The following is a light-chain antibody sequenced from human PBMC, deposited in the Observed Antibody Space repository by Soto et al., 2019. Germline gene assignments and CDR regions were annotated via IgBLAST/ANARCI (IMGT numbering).Light chain of an antibody. J-gene: IGKJ1*01. CDR3: QQYNTWPRT. V-gene: IGKV3-15*01. Sequence: EIVMTQSPATLSVSPGERATLSCRASQSVTSKLAWYQQKPGQAPRILIYGASTRATGIPVRFSGSGSGTEFTVTVISLPSEDFAVYYCQQYNTWPRTFGQGTKVEIK. CDR1: QSVTSK. CDR2: GAS.